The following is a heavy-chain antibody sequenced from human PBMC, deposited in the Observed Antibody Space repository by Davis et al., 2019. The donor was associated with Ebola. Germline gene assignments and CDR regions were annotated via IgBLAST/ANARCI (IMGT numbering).Heavy chain of an antibody. CDR2: ISGSGDST. Sequence: PGGSLRLSCAASGFTFSSHAMNWVRQAPGKGLEWVSAISGSGDSTYYTDSVKGRFTISRDNSKNTLYLQMNSLRAEDTAVYYCVRGSADGYTYGRDSFDMWGQGTMVTVSS. V-gene: IGHV3-23*01. CDR3: VRGSADGYTYGRDSFDM. CDR1: GFTFSSHA. D-gene: IGHD5-18*01. J-gene: IGHJ3*02.